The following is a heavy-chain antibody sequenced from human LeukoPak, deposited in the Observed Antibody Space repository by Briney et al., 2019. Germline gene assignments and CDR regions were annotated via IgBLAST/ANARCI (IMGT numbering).Heavy chain of an antibody. CDR3: ATGAAGPSLLFDY. V-gene: IGHV3-21*01. CDR1: GFTFCSYS. J-gene: IGHJ4*02. D-gene: IGHD6-25*01. Sequence: GGSLRLSCAASGFTFCSYSMNWVRQAPGKGLEWVSSISSSSSYIYYADSVKGRFTISRDNAKNSLYLQMNSLRAEDTAVYYCATGAAGPSLLFDYWGQGTLVTVSS. CDR2: ISSSSSYI.